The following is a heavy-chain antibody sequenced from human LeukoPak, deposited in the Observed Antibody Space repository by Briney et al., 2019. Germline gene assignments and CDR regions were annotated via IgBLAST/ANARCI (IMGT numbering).Heavy chain of an antibody. CDR3: ARDLGAVAGTRSAFDI. V-gene: IGHV1-2*02. Sequence: VASVKVSCKASGYTFTGYYMHWVRQAPGQGLEWMGWINPTSGGTNYAQKFQGRVTMTRDTSISTAYMELSRLRTDDTAVYYCARDLGAVAGTRSAFDIWGQGTMVTVSS. CDR2: INPTSGGT. CDR1: GYTFTGYY. D-gene: IGHD6-19*01. J-gene: IGHJ3*02.